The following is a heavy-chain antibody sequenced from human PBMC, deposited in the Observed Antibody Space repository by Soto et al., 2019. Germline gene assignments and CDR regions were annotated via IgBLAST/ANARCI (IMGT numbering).Heavy chain of an antibody. Sequence: ETLSLTCNVSGDSMSRFYWSWIRQPTGKGLEWVGKVYYSGSAVYNPSLKSRLTISIDTSTNQFSLRLTSVTAADTATYYCARVSHVSSYFDXWGPGTRVTVSX. J-gene: IGHJ4*02. CDR2: VYYSGSA. D-gene: IGHD6-6*01. V-gene: IGHV4-59*01. CDR3: ARVSHVSSYFDX. CDR1: GDSMSRFY.